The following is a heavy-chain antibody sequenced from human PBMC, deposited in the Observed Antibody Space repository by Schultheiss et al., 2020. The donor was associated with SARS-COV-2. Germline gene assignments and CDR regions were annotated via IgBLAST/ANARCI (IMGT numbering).Heavy chain of an antibody. CDR1: GFTFSGSA. Sequence: GGSLRLSCAASGFTFSGSAMHWVRQTSGKGLEWVGRIRSKTDGGTTDYAAPVKGRFTISRDDSKNTLYLQMNSLKTEDTAVYYCTTVEVVYGSNWFDPWGQGTLVTVSS. V-gene: IGHV3-15*01. CDR2: IRSKTDGGTT. CDR3: TTVEVVYGSNWFDP. J-gene: IGHJ5*02. D-gene: IGHD2-8*02.